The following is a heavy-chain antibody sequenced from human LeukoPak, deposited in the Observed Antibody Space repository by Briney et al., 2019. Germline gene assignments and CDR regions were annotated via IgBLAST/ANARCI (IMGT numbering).Heavy chain of an antibody. J-gene: IGHJ4*02. CDR3: AKDVSSGTYFDY. CDR2: ISGSGGST. Sequence: PGGSLRLSCAASGFTFSSYDMSWVRQAPGKGLEWVSAISGSGGSTYYADSVKGRFTISRDNSKNTLSLHMNSLRAEDTAVYYCAKDVSSGTYFDYWGQGTLVTVSS. D-gene: IGHD1-26*01. CDR1: GFTFSSYD. V-gene: IGHV3-23*01.